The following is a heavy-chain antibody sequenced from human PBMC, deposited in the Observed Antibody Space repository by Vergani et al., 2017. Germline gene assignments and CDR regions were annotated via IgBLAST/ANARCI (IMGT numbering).Heavy chain of an antibody. CDR1: GYSISSGYY. D-gene: IGHD4-17*01. CDR3: ARAESYGDYALGWFDA. V-gene: IGHV4-38-2*02. J-gene: IGHJ5*02. Sequence: QVQLQESGQGLVKPSETLSLTCTLSGYSISSGYYWGWIRQPPGKGLEWIGSIYHSGSTYYNPSLKSRVTISVDTSKNQFSLKLSPVTAADTAGYYCARAESYGDYALGWFDAWGQGTLVTVSS. CDR2: IYHSGST.